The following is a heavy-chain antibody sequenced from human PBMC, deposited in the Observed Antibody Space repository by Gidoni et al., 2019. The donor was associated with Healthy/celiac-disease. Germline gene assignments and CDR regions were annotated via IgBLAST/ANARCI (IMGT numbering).Heavy chain of an antibody. CDR2: ISSSGSTI. Sequence: QVQLVESGGGSVKPGGSLRLSCAASGLTFSDYYMSLIRQAPGKGLEWVSYISSSGSTIYYADSVKGRFTISRDNAKNSLYLQMNSLRAEDTAVYYCARDRRFWEPLPWFDPWGQGTLVTVSS. CDR1: GLTFSDYY. CDR3: ARDRRFWEPLPWFDP. J-gene: IGHJ5*02. D-gene: IGHD3-10*01. V-gene: IGHV3-11*01.